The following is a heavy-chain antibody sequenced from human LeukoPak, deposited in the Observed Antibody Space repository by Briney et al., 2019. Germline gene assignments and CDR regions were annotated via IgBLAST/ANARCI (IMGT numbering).Heavy chain of an antibody. CDR2: ISYDGSNK. CDR3: AKDVGIAAAGPFDY. J-gene: IGHJ4*02. CDR1: GFTFSSYG. V-gene: IGHV3-30*18. Sequence: PGRSLRLSCAASGFTFSSYGMHWVRQAPGKGLEWVAVISYDGSNKYYADSVKGRFTISRDNSKNTLYLQMNSLRAEDTAVYYCAKDVGIAAAGPFDYWGQGTLVTVSS. D-gene: IGHD6-13*01.